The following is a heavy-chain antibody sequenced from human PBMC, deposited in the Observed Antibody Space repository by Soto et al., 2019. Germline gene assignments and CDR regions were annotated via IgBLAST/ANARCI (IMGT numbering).Heavy chain of an antibody. CDR2: ISGSGGST. CDR3: AKEQVYCGGDCYPNFDY. Sequence: PGGSLRLSCAASGFTFSSYAMSWVRQAPGKGLEWVSAISGSGGSTYYADSVKGRFTISRDNSKNTLYLQMNSLRAEDKDVYYCAKEQVYCGGDCYPNFDYWGQGTLVNVSS. D-gene: IGHD2-21*02. CDR1: GFTFSSYA. V-gene: IGHV3-23*01. J-gene: IGHJ4*02.